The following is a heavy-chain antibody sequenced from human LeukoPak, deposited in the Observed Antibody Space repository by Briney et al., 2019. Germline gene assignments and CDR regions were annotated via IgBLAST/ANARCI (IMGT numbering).Heavy chain of an antibody. V-gene: IGHV3-21*01. J-gene: IGHJ5*02. CDR1: GFTVSNNH. Sequence: GGSLRLSCAASGFTVSNNHMNWVRQTPGKGLEWVSSISGDGAYIYYADSVKGRFTISRDNANSSLYLQMDSLSPEDTAVYYCARDPHNVAANWFDPWGQGALVTVSS. D-gene: IGHD6-13*01. CDR3: ARDPHNVAANWFDP. CDR2: ISGDGAYI.